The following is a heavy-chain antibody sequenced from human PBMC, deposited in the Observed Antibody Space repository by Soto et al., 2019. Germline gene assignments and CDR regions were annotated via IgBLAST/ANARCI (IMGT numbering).Heavy chain of an antibody. V-gene: IGHV1-69*04. CDR1: GGTFSSYT. CDR3: ARDSYYYDSSGYDTGYYYYYYGMDV. J-gene: IGHJ6*02. D-gene: IGHD3-22*01. Sequence: SVKVSCKASGGTFSSYTISWVRQAPGQGLEWMGRIIPILGIANYAQKFQGRVTITADKSTSTAYMELSSLRSEDTAVYYCARDSYYYDSSGYDTGYYYYYYGMDVWG. CDR2: IIPILGIA.